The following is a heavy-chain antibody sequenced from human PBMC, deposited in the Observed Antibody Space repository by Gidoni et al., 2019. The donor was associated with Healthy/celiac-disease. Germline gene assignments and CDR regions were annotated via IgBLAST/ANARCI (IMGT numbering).Heavy chain of an antibody. CDR2: IYSVGST. J-gene: IGHJ4*02. V-gene: IGHV3-53*01. D-gene: IGHD1-26*01. Sequence: EVQLVEYGGGLIQPGGSLRLSCAASGFTVSSNYMSWVRQAPGKGLEWVSVIYSVGSTYYADSVKGRFTISRDNSKNTLYLQMNSLRAEDTAVYYCASDNPSGSYYGFDYWGQGTLVTVSS. CDR3: ASDNPSGSYYGFDY. CDR1: GFTVSSNY.